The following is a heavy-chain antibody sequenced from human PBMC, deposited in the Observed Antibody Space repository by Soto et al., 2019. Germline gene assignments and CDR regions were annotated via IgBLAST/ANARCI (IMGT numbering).Heavy chain of an antibody. CDR2: ISPYNGDT. Sequence: ASVKVSCKASGYSFTNCDISWVRQAPGQGLEWMGWISPYNGDTNYAQKLQGRVTMTTDTSTSTAYMELRSLRSDDTAVYYCARYCSSTSCDHYFDYWGQGTLVTVSS. CDR3: ARYCSSTSCDHYFDY. CDR1: GYSFTNCD. J-gene: IGHJ4*02. V-gene: IGHV1-18*01. D-gene: IGHD2-2*01.